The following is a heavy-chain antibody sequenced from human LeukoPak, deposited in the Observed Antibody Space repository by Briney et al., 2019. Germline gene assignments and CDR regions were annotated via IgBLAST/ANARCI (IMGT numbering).Heavy chain of an antibody. CDR1: GYIFTGYY. V-gene: IGHV1-2*06. D-gene: IGHD6-13*01. CDR2: INPNSGGT. J-gene: IGHJ4*02. Sequence: ASVKVSCKASGYIFTGYYMHWVRQAPGQGLEWMGRINPNSGGTNYAQKFQGRVTMTRDTSISTAYMELSRLRSDDTAVYYCATFGQGSSWYSHYFDYWGQGTLVTVSS. CDR3: ATFGQGSSWYSHYFDY.